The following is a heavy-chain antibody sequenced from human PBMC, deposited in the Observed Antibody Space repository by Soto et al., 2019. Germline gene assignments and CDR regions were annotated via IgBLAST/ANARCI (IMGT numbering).Heavy chain of an antibody. Sequence: GGSLRLSCAASGFSLRDYGMHWVRRAPGKGLEYVAAVSDDGSEQYYADSVRGRFTISRDNSKNTVCLQLDSLTTGDTAVYYCARDPTGGYFHYDYWGQGALVTVSS. CDR2: VSDDGSEQ. CDR1: GFSLRDYG. D-gene: IGHD1-26*01. CDR3: ARDPTGGYFHYDY. V-gene: IGHV3-30*17. J-gene: IGHJ4*02.